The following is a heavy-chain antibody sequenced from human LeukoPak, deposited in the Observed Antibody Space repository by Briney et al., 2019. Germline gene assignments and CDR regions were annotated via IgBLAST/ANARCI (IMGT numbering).Heavy chain of an antibody. Sequence: ASVKVSCKASGYTFTGYYMHWVRQAPGQGLEWMGWINPNSGGTNYAQKFQGRVTMTRDTSISTAYMELSRLRSDDTAVCYCARGLLWFGESSAFDIWGQGTMVTVSS. J-gene: IGHJ3*02. CDR2: INPNSGGT. V-gene: IGHV1-2*02. CDR3: ARGLLWFGESSAFDI. CDR1: GYTFTGYY. D-gene: IGHD3-10*01.